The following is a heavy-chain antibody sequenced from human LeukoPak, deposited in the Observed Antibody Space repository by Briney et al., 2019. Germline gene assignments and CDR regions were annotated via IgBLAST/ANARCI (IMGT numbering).Heavy chain of an antibody. J-gene: IGHJ4*02. CDR1: GGSISSSSYY. Sequence: SETLSLTCTVSGGSISSSSYYWGWIRQPPGKGLEWIGSIYYSGSTYYNPSLKSRVTISVDTSKNQFSLKLSSVTAADTAVYYCARRYCSSTSCSCFDYWGQGTLVTVSS. CDR3: ARRYCSSTSCSCFDY. CDR2: IYYSGST. D-gene: IGHD2-2*01. V-gene: IGHV4-39*01.